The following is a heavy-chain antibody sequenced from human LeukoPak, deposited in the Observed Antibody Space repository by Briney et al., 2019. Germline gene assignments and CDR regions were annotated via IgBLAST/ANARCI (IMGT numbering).Heavy chain of an antibody. D-gene: IGHD1-26*01. CDR3: AREWEQGFDY. J-gene: IGHJ4*02. V-gene: IGHV3-48*03. CDR2: ISSSGGTI. CDR1: GFTLSSDE. Sequence: GGSLRLSCVASGFTLSSDEMNWVRQAPGKGLEWVSYISSSGGTIYYADSVKGRFTISRDNTKNSLYLQMNSLRAEDTAVYYCAREWEQGFDYWGQGTLVTVSS.